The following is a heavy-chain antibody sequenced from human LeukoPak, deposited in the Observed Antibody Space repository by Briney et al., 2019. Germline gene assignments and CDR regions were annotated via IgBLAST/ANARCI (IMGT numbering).Heavy chain of an antibody. CDR1: GGSVSSSSYY. D-gene: IGHD3-16*01. J-gene: IGHJ5*02. Sequence: SETLSLTCSVSGGSVSSSSYYWGWIRQPPGKGLEWIATMYYSGSTNYNPSLKSRVTISVDTSKNQLSLKLSSVTAADTAVYYCARQDHQFGWFDPWGQGTLVPVSS. CDR3: ARQDHQFGWFDP. V-gene: IGHV4-39*01. CDR2: MYYSGST.